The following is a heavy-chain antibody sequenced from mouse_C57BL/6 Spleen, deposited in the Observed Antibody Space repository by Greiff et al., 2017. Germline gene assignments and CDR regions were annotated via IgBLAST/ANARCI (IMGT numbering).Heavy chain of an antibody. CDR2: INPSNGGT. V-gene: IGHV1-53*01. D-gene: IGHD1-1*01. Sequence: VQLQQPGTELVKPGASVKLSCKASGYTFTSYWMHWVKQRPGQGLAWIGNINPSNGGTNYNEKFKSKATLTVDKSSSTAYMQLSSLASEDSAVYYCARSYYYGSDGFAYWGQGTLVTVSA. J-gene: IGHJ3*01. CDR1: GYTFTSYW. CDR3: ARSYYYGSDGFAY.